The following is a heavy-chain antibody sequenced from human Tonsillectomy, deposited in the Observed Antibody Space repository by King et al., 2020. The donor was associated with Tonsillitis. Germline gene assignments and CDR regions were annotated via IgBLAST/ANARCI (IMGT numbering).Heavy chain of an antibody. Sequence: EVQLVESGGGLVQPGGSLGLSCAASGFTFSYYSMNWVRQAPGKGLEWVSYISTIGSTIYYADSVKGRFTISRDNAKNSLYLQMNSLRAEDTAVYYCAREGKAFDIWGQGTMVTVSS. CDR3: AREGKAFDI. CDR1: GFTFSYYS. J-gene: IGHJ3*02. CDR2: ISTIGSTI. V-gene: IGHV3-48*01.